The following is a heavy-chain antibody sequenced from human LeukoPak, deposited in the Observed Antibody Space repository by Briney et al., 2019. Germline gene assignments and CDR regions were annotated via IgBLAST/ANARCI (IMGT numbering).Heavy chain of an antibody. J-gene: IGHJ4*02. CDR1: GFTFSSYA. V-gene: IGHV3-23*01. CDR3: AKDFYSGSYYDLLADY. CDR2: ISGSGGST. Sequence: PGGSLRLSCAASGFTFSSYAMSWVRQAPGKGLEWVSAISGSGGSTYYADSVKGRFTISRDNSKNTLYLQMNSLRAEDTAVYYCAKDFYSGSYYDLLADYWGQGTLVTVSS. D-gene: IGHD1-26*01.